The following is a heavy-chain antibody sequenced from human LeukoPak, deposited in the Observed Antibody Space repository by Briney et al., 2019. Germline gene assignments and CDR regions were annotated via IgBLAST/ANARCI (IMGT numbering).Heavy chain of an antibody. D-gene: IGHD2-15*01. CDR1: GGTFSSYA. V-gene: IGHV1-69*05. J-gene: IGHJ4*02. Sequence: ASVKVSCKASGGTFSSYAISWVRQAPGQGLERMGRIIPIFGTANYAQKFQGRVTITTDESTSTAYMELSSLRSEDTAVYYCAREERRGGKATPDFDYWGQGTLVTVSS. CDR2: IIPIFGTA. CDR3: AREERRGGKATPDFDY.